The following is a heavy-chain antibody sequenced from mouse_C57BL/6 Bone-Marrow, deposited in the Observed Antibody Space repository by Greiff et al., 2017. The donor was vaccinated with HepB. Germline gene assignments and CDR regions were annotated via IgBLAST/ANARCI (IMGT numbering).Heavy chain of an antibody. CDR3: ARPQLTLDY. D-gene: IGHD3-3*01. Sequence: VQVVESGAELARPGASVKLSCKASGYTFTSYGISWVKQRTGQGLEWIGEIYPRSGNTYYNEKFKGKATLTADKSSSTAYMELRSLTSEDSAVYFCARPQLTLDYWGQGTTLTVSS. CDR1: GYTFTSYG. CDR2: IYPRSGNT. J-gene: IGHJ2*01. V-gene: IGHV1-81*01.